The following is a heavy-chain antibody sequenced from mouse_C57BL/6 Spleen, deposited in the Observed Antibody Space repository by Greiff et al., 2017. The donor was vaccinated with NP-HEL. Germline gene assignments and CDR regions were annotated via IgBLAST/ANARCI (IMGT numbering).Heavy chain of an antibody. D-gene: IGHD1-1*01. CDR2: IDPANGNT. CDR1: GFNIKNTY. CDR3: SVPLTTVLATDAMDS. Sequence: VQLQQSVAELVRPGASVKLSCTASGFNIKNTYMHWVKQRPEQGLEWIGRIDPANGNTKYAPKFQGKATITADTSSNTAYLQLSSLTSEDAAIYYCSVPLTTVLATDAMDSCRQGTSVTVSS. V-gene: IGHV14-3*01. J-gene: IGHJ4*01.